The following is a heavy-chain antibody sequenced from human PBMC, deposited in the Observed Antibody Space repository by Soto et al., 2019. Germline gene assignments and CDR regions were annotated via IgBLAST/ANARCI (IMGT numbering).Heavy chain of an antibody. CDR1: GGSISSYY. V-gene: IGHV4-59*01. J-gene: IGHJ4*02. D-gene: IGHD4-17*01. CDR2: IYYSGST. Sequence: PSETLSLTYTVSGGSISSYYWSWIRQPPGKGLEWIGYIYYSGSTNYNPSLKSRVTISVDTSKNQFSLKLSSVTAADTAVYYRARANDYGDYIFDYWGQGTLVTVSS. CDR3: ARANDYGDYIFDY.